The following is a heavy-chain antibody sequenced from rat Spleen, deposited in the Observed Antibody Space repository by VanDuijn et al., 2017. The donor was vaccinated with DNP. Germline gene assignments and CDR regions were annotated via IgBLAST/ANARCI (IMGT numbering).Heavy chain of an antibody. CDR1: GFTFSDYA. V-gene: IGHV5S10*01. J-gene: IGHJ2*01. CDR2: IIYDGSST. D-gene: IGHD1-12*01. Sequence: EVQLVESGGGLVQPGNSLKLSCAASGFTFSDYAMAWVRQSPKKGLEWVATIIYDGSSTYYRDSVRGRFTISRDYARSTLYLQMDSLRSDDTATYYCSTLNFYASLSGYFDYWGQGVMVTVSS. CDR3: STLNFYASLSGYFDY.